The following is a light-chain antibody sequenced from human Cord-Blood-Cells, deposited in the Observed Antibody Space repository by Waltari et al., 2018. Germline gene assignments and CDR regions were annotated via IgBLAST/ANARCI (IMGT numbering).Light chain of an antibody. CDR1: QSVSSN. CDR2: GAS. V-gene: IGKV3-15*01. J-gene: IGKJ4*01. Sequence: EIVMHHSPATMSVSPGERATLTCRASQSVSSNLAWYQQKPGQAPRHLIYGASTRATGIPARFSGSGSGTEFTLTISSLQSEDFAVYYGQKYNNWPPLTFGGGTKVEIK. CDR3: QKYNNWPPLT.